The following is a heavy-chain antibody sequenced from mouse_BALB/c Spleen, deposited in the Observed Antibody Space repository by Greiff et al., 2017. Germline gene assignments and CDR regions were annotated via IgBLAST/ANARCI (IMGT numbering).Heavy chain of an antibody. D-gene: IGHD2-2*01. Sequence: QVQLQQSGAELMKPGASVKISCKATGYTFSSYWIEWVKQRPGHGLEWIGEILPGSGSTNYNEKFKGKATFTADTSSNTAYMQLSSLTSEDSAVYYCASWGYVDYYAMDYWGQGTSVTVSS. V-gene: IGHV1-9*01. CDR3: ASWGYVDYYAMDY. CDR1: GYTFSSYW. CDR2: ILPGSGST. J-gene: IGHJ4*01.